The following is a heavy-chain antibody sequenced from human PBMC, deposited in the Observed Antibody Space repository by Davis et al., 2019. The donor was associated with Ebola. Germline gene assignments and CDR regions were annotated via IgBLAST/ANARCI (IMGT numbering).Heavy chain of an antibody. CDR3: ARDSNHYDILTGFSDY. Sequence: GESLKISCAASGFTFSSYWMSWVRQAPGKGLEWVANIKQDGSEKYYVDSVKGRFTISRDNSKNTLYLQMNSLRAEDTAVYYCARDSNHYDILTGFSDYWGQGTLVTVSS. D-gene: IGHD3-9*01. CDR2: IKQDGSEK. J-gene: IGHJ4*02. CDR1: GFTFSSYW. V-gene: IGHV3-7*01.